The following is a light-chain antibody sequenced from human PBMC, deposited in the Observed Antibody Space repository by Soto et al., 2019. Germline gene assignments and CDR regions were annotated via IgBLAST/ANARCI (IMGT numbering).Light chain of an antibody. Sequence: DIQMTQSPSSLSASVGDRVTITCRASQNIKIYLNWYQQKPGKAPQVLIYAASSLQSGVPSRFTGSGSGTDFTLTSSSLQSEDLGTYYCQQSYSTPRTFGHGTKRAIK. J-gene: IGKJ2*01. CDR2: AAS. CDR3: QQSYSTPRT. CDR1: QNIKIY. V-gene: IGKV1-39*01.